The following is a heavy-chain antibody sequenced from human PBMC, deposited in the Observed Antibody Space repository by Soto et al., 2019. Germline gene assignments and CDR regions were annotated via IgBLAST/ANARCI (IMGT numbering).Heavy chain of an antibody. Sequence: SGPTLVNPTQTLTLTCTFSGFSLSTTGVGVSWIRQPPGKALEWLALIYWHDDKRYSPSLKSRLTITKDTSKNQVVLTMTNMDPVETATYYFAHRGGATVGLYYFDYWGQGALVTVSS. CDR3: AHRGGATVGLYYFDY. V-gene: IGHV2-5*01. D-gene: IGHD3-16*01. CDR2: IYWHDDK. J-gene: IGHJ4*02. CDR1: GFSLSTTGVG.